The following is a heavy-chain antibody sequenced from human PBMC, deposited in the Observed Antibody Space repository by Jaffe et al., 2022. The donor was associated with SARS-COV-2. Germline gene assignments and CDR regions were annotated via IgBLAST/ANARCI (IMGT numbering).Heavy chain of an antibody. J-gene: IGHJ4*02. V-gene: IGHV1-3*01. Sequence: QVQLVQSGAEVKKPGASVKVSCKASGYSFSNYAIHWVRQAPGQRLEWMGWINAGNGNTKYSQNFQDRVTITRDTSASTAYVDLSSLRSEDTAVYYCARDVCSGNSCNHFAYWGLGTLVTVSS. D-gene: IGHD2-2*01. CDR3: ARDVCSGNSCNHFAY. CDR1: GYSFSNYA. CDR2: INAGNGNT.